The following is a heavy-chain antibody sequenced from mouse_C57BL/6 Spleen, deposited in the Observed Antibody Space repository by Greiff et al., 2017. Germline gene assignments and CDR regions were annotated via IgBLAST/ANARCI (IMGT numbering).Heavy chain of an antibody. CDR2: ISNGGGST. V-gene: IGHV5-12*01. Sequence: EVKLMESGGGLVQPGASLKLSCAASGFTFSDYYMYWVRQTPEQRLEWVAYISNGGGSTYYAATVKGRFTISRDNTKNTLYLQRSRLKSEDTAMCYSARQRLLYWYFDVWGTGTTVTVSS. CDR1: GFTFSDYY. CDR3: ARQRLLYWYFDV. D-gene: IGHD3-2*02. J-gene: IGHJ1*03.